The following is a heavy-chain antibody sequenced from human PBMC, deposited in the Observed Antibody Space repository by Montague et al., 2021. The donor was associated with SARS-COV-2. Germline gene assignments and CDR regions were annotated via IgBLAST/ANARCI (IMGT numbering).Heavy chain of an antibody. CDR1: GGSISSYY. J-gene: IGHJ5*02. V-gene: IGHV4-59*01. D-gene: IGHD2-21*01. CDR3: ARGGDMSWFDP. CDR2: IYYSGST. Sequence: SETLSLTCTVSGGSISSYYWSWIRQPPGKGLEWIWYIYYSGSTNYKPSLKSRVTISVYTSKNQFSLKLSSVTAADTAVYYCARGGDMSWFDPWGQGTLVTVSS.